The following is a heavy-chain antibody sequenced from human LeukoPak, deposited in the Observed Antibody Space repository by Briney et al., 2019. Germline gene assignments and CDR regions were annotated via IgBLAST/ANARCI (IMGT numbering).Heavy chain of an antibody. V-gene: IGHV4-59*01. CDR3: ASGNYYDSSGYHY. D-gene: IGHD3-22*01. J-gene: IGHJ4*02. Sequence: TSETLSLTCTVSGGSISSYYWNWIRQPPGKGLEWIGYIYYSGITNYNPSLKSRVTISVDTSKSQFSLKLSSVTAADTAVYYCASGNYYDSSGYHYWGQGTLVTVSS. CDR1: GGSISSYY. CDR2: IYYSGIT.